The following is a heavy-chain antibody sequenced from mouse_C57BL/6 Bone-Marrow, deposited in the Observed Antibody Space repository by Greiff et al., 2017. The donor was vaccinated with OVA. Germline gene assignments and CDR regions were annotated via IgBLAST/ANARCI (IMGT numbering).Heavy chain of an antibody. CDR2: IDPATGGT. D-gene: IGHD6-1*01. Sequence: QVQLQQPGAELVMPGASVTLSCKASGYTFTDYEMHWVKQTPVHGLEWIGAIDPATGGTAYNQKFKGKAILTADKSSSTAYMEVRSLTSEDSAVYYGTRVGQPGPRFAYWGQGTLVTVSA. J-gene: IGHJ3*01. CDR1: GYTFTDYE. V-gene: IGHV1-15*01. CDR3: TRVGQPGPRFAY.